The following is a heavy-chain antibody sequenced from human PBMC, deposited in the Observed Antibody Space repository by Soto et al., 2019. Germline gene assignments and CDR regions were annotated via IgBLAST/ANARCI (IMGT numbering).Heavy chain of an antibody. CDR1: GFTFSNYA. CDR3: ARNFDSGLYSHAYFDY. CDR2: IWFDGSNK. V-gene: IGHV3-33*01. J-gene: IGHJ4*02. D-gene: IGHD3-10*01. Sequence: GGSLRLSCAASGFTFSNYAMHWVRQAPGKGLEWVAIIWFDGSNKYYADFVRGRFTISRDNSKNTLYLQMNSLRAEDTAVYYCARNFDSGLYSHAYFDYWGQGTLVTVSS.